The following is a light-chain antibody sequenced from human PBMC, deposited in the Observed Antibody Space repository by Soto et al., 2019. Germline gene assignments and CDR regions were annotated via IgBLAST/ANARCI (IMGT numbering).Light chain of an antibody. V-gene: IGKV3-20*01. J-gene: IGKJ1*01. Sequence: EIVLTQSPGTLSLSPGEGATLSCRASQSVSRNYLAWYQQRPGQAPRLLIYTASNRATGIPARFSGSGSGTDFTLTISRLEPEDFAVYFCQQYDSSPLTFGQGTKVEIK. CDR1: QSVSRNY. CDR2: TAS. CDR3: QQYDSSPLT.